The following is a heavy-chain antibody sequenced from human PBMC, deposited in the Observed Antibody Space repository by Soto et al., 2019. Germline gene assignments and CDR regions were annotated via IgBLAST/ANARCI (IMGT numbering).Heavy chain of an antibody. CDR3: ASGNGVYDIWTRYYRFDY. CDR2: IIPIFGTA. V-gene: IGHV1-69*13. CDR1: GGTFSSYA. D-gene: IGHD3-9*01. J-gene: IGHJ4*02. Sequence: SVKVSCKASGGTFSSYAISWVRQAPGQGLEWMGGIIPIFGTANYAQKFQGRVTITADESTSTAYMELSSLRSEDTAVYYCASGNGVYDIWTRYYRFDYWGQGTLVTVSS.